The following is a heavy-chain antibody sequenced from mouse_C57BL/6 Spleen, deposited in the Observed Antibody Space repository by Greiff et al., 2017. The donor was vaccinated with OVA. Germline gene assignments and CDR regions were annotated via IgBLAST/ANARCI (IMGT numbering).Heavy chain of an antibody. CDR2: IYPGDGDT. CDR1: GYAFSSSW. D-gene: IGHD1-1*01. CDR3: ARWVVAHWYFDV. J-gene: IGHJ1*03. Sequence: VQLQQSGPELVKPGASVKISCKASGYAFSSSWMNWVKQRPGKGLEWIGRIYPGDGDTNYNGKFKGKATLTADKTSSTAYMQLSSLTSKDSEVYFCARWVVAHWYFDVWGTGTTVTVSS. V-gene: IGHV1-82*01.